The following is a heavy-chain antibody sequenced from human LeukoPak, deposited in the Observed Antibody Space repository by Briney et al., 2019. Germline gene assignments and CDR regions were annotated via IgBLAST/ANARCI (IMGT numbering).Heavy chain of an antibody. Sequence: PGGSLRLSCAASGFTFSNHNINWVRQAPGKGLEWVSSISGTGAYLYYADSVKGRFTISRDNAKNSLHLQMNSLRADDTAVYYCARGRGSSGWCLGYWGQGTLVTVSS. CDR3: ARGRGSSGWCLGY. CDR1: GFTFSNHN. CDR2: ISGTGAYL. J-gene: IGHJ4*02. V-gene: IGHV3-21*01. D-gene: IGHD6-19*01.